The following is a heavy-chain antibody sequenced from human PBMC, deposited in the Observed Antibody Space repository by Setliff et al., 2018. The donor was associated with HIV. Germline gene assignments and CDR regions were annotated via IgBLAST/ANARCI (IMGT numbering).Heavy chain of an antibody. CDR2: ISAYNGNT. V-gene: IGHV1-18*01. Sequence: GASVKVSCKASGYTFTSYGISWVRQAPGQGLEWMGWISAYNGNTKYAPKLQGRVTMTTDTSTSTAYMELRSLRSDDTAVYYCARVGGPYYDISTGYYGAVDYWGQGTLVTVSS. J-gene: IGHJ4*02. D-gene: IGHD3-9*01. CDR3: ARVGGPYYDISTGYYGAVDY. CDR1: GYTFTSYG.